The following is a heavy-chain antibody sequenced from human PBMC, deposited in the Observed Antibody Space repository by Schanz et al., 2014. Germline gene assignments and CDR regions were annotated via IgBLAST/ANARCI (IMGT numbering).Heavy chain of an antibody. Sequence: VYLVESGGCLVQPWGSLRLSCAASGFTFSGYGMHWVRQAPGKGLEWVAIISYDGRHKNYADSVKGRFTISRDNSKNTVYLQMNSLRAEDTALYFCATDYSGGGCHIWGQGTMVTVSS. CDR2: ISYDGRHK. D-gene: IGHD6-19*01. V-gene: IGHV3-30*03. J-gene: IGHJ3*02. CDR1: GFTFSGYG. CDR3: ATDYSGGGCHI.